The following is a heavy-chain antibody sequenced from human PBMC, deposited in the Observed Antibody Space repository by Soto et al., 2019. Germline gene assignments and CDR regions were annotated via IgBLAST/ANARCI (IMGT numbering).Heavy chain of an antibody. Sequence: GGSLRLSCAASGVTFSDYYMTWIRQAPGKGLEWVSYISSGGSSIYYADSVKGRFTISRDNAKNSLYLQMNSLRAEDTAMYYCASLAIGTIIRGAPDFWGQGTLVPVSS. CDR1: GVTFSDYY. CDR2: ISSGGSSI. V-gene: IGHV3-11*01. CDR3: ASLAIGTIIRGAPDF. D-gene: IGHD3-10*01. J-gene: IGHJ4*02.